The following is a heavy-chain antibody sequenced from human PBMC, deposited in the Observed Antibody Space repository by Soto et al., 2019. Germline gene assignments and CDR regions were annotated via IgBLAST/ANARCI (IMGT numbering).Heavy chain of an antibody. CDR1: GGSFSGYY. CDR2: INHSGST. Sequence: QVQLQQWGAGLLKPSETLSLTCAVYGGSFSGYYWSWIRQPPGKGLEWIGEINHSGSTNYNPSLKRRVTISVDTSTNQFALKLSSVTAADTAVYYCARDRATMVRGVIPRWFDPWGQGTLVTVSS. V-gene: IGHV4-34*01. CDR3: ARDRATMVRGVIPRWFDP. J-gene: IGHJ5*02. D-gene: IGHD3-10*01.